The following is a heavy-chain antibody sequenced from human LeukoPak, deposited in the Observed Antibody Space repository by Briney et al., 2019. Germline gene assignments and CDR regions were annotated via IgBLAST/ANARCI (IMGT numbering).Heavy chain of an antibody. CDR2: IGRTSVDK. CDR3: VRGDSREL. V-gene: IGHV3-21*01. D-gene: IGHD3-22*01. CDR1: GFTFNTCT. Sequence: GGSLRLPCAASGFTFNTCTMNWVRQAPGKGLEWISSIGRTSVDKYYADSVRGRFTVSRDNAKNSLYVQMNSLRAEDTAVYYCVRGDSRELWGQGTLVTVSS. J-gene: IGHJ4*02.